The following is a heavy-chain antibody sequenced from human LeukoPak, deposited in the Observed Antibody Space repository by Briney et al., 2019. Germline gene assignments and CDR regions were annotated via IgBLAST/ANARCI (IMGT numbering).Heavy chain of an antibody. CDR1: GLTFSNYA. CDR2: LSGSGGSA. J-gene: IGHJ4*02. Sequence: GGSLRLSCAASGLTFSNYAMTWVRQAPGKGLEWVSALSGSGGSAYYADSVKGRFTISRDNSKNTLYLQMNSLRAEDTAVYYCAKGRYESSGFNWAAWGQGTLVTVSS. V-gene: IGHV3-23*01. D-gene: IGHD3-22*01. CDR3: AKGRYESSGFNWAA.